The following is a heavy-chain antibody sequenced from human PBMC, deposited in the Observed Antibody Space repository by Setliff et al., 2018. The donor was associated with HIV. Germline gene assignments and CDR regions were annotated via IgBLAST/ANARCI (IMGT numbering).Heavy chain of an antibody. CDR3: VRPSFGIGGGSMFDS. CDR1: GGSISSSSYY. J-gene: IGHJ4*02. D-gene: IGHD3-3*01. V-gene: IGHV4-39*01. Sequence: PSETLSLTCTVSGGSISSSSYYWGWIRQPPGKGLEWIGSIYYSGSTYYNPSLKSRVTISVDTSKRQFFLNLSSATTADTAMYYCVRPSFGIGGGSMFDSWGQGIVVTVSS. CDR2: IYYSGST.